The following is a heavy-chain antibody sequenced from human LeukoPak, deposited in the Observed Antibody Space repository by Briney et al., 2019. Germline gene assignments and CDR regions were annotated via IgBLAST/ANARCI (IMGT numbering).Heavy chain of an antibody. J-gene: IGHJ4*02. D-gene: IGHD3-10*01. Sequence: PGGSLRLSCAASGLTFSNYWMHWVRQAPGKGLVWVSRINSDGINTSYADSVKGRFTISRDNSKNTLYLQMNSLRADDTAVYYCARDSSMLRGPLVIYYFDFWGQGTLVTVSS. CDR2: INSDGINT. CDR1: GLTFSNYW. V-gene: IGHV3-74*01. CDR3: ARDSSMLRGPLVIYYFDF.